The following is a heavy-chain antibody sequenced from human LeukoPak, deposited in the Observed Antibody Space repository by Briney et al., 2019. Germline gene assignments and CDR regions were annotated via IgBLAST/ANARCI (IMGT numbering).Heavy chain of an antibody. CDR2: ISSSGGTI. V-gene: IGHV3-48*04. CDR3: ARDAGTRLKYSFGYGDY. CDR1: GFTFNSYS. Sequence: GGSLRLSCAASGFTFNSYSMNWVRQAPGKGLEWVSYISSSGGTIYYADSVEGRFTISRDNAKNSLYLQMDSLRAEDTAVYYCARDAGTRLKYSFGYGDYWGQGALVTVSS. J-gene: IGHJ4*02. D-gene: IGHD5-18*01.